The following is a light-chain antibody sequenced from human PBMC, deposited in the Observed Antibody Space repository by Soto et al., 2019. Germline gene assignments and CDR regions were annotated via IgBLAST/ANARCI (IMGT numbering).Light chain of an antibody. J-gene: IGKJ1*01. Sequence: DIQMTQSPSTLSASVGDRVTITCRTSQSVRRSLAWYQHQPGKAPKLLMYDVSFLESGVPSRFSGFGSGTEFTLSIRSLQPDDFGTYYCQQFYMGWTFGQGTRVDLK. CDR1: QSVRRS. V-gene: IGKV1-5*01. CDR3: QQFYMGWT. CDR2: DVS.